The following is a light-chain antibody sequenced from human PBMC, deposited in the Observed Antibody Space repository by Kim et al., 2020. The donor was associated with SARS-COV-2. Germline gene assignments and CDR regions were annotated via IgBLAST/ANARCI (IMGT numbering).Light chain of an antibody. V-gene: IGKV1-13*02. J-gene: IGKJ4*01. Sequence: AIQLTQSPSSLSASVRDRVTITCRASQGIGSALAWYQQKSGKAPNLLIYDASSLQSGVPSRFRGGGSGTEFTLTISSLQPEDFATYYCQQFNSFPLTFGGGTKVDIK. CDR3: QQFNSFPLT. CDR2: DAS. CDR1: QGIGSA.